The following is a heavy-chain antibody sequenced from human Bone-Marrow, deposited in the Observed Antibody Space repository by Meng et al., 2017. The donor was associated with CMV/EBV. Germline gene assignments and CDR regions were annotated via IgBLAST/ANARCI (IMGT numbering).Heavy chain of an antibody. CDR3: ARDLGVGTGDPPYFDY. J-gene: IGHJ4*02. CDR1: GDSVSSNSAA. V-gene: IGHV6-1*01. D-gene: IGHD7-27*01. CDR2: TYYRSKWYN. Sequence: SETLSLTCAISGDSVSSNSAAWNWIRQSPSRGLEWLGRTYYRSKWYNDYAVSVKSRITINPDTSKNQFSLQLNSVTPEDTAVYYCARDLGVGTGDPPYFDYWGRGTLVTVSS.